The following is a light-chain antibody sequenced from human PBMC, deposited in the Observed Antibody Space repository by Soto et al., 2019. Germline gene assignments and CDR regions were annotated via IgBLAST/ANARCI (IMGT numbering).Light chain of an antibody. Sequence: QSALTQPRSVSGSPGQSVTISCPGTSSDVGGYNYVSWYQQHPGKAPKLMIYDVSKRPSGVPDRFSGSTSGNTASLTISGLQAEDEADYYCCSYAGSYTFEGFGGGTKLTVL. CDR1: SSDVGGYNY. J-gene: IGLJ2*01. CDR3: CSYAGSYTFEG. V-gene: IGLV2-11*01. CDR2: DVS.